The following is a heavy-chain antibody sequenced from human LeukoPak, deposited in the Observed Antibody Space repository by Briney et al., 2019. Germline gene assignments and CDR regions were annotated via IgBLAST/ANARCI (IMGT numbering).Heavy chain of an antibody. V-gene: IGHV4-30-2*01. J-gene: IGHJ4*02. CDR2: IYHSGST. CDR3: ARVQYCSSTSCQAPQYYFDY. D-gene: IGHD2-2*01. Sequence: NPSETLSLTCTVSGGSISSGGYYWSWIRQPPGKGLEWIGYIYHSGSTYYNPSLKSRVTISVDRSKNQFSLKLSSVTAADTAVYYCARVQYCSSTSCQAPQYYFDYWGQGTLVTVSS. CDR1: GGSISSGGYY.